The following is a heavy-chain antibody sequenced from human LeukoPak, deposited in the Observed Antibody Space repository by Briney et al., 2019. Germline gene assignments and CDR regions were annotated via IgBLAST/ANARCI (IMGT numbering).Heavy chain of an antibody. J-gene: IGHJ4*02. V-gene: IGHV1-18*01. CDR1: GYTLTSYG. CDR3: AREYCTNGVCYDPDY. CDR2: ISTYNGNT. Sequence: ASVNVSCKASGYTLTSYGISWVRQAPGQGLEWMGWISTYNGNTNYAQKLQGRVTMTTDTSMSTAYMELRSLRSDDTAVYYCAREYCTNGVCYDPDYWGQGTLVTVSS. D-gene: IGHD2-8*01.